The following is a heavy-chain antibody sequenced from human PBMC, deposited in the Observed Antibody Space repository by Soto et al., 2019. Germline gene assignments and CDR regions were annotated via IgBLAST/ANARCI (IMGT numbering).Heavy chain of an antibody. Sequence: GASVKVSCKASGYTFSDYAFSWVRQAPGQGLEWMGGIIPIFGTPDYAQNFQGRVTITADESTRTASMELSSLRSDDTAVYYCARERSVGYCITTTCPKPFYYYAMDVWGQGTTVTLSS. CDR2: IIPIFGTP. J-gene: IGHJ6*02. CDR3: ARERSVGYCITTTCPKPFYYYAMDV. D-gene: IGHD2-2*01. CDR1: GYTFSDYA. V-gene: IGHV1-69*13.